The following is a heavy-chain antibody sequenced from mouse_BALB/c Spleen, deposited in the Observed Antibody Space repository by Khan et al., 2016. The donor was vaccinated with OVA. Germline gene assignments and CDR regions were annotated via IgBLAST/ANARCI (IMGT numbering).Heavy chain of an antibody. CDR3: ARPTNWDGVAY. CDR2: ISSGGSYT. Sequence: EVQLVESGGGLVKPGGSLKLSCAASGFTFSSYAMSWVRQTPEKRLEWVATISSGGSYTYYPDSVKGRFTISRDNAKNTLYLQMSNLRSEDTAMYYCARPTNWDGVAYWGQGTLVTVSA. D-gene: IGHD4-1*02. CDR1: GFTFSSYA. V-gene: IGHV5-9-3*01. J-gene: IGHJ3*01.